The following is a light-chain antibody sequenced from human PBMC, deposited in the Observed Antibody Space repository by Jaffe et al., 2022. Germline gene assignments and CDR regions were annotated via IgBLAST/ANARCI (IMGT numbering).Light chain of an antibody. V-gene: IGKV4-1*01. J-gene: IGKJ4*01. Sequence: DIVMTQSPDSLAVSLGERATINCRSSQSVLSSSNNQNYLAWYQQRPGQPPKLLIYWASTRKSGVPDRFSGSGSGTDFTLTISSLQAEDVAVYYCQQSYSAPLTFGGGTKVEIK. CDR2: WAS. CDR3: QQSYSAPLT. CDR1: QSVLSSSNNQNY.